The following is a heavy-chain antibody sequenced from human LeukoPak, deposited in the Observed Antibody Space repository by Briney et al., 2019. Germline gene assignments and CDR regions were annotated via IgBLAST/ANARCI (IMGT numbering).Heavy chain of an antibody. J-gene: IGHJ4*02. CDR1: GFTFSSYM. CDR3: ARSSTAAFDY. V-gene: IGHV3-7*03. D-gene: IGHD6-13*01. CDR2: IKQDGSEK. Sequence: GGSLRISCATSGFTFSSYMLSWVRQAPGKGLEWVANIKQDGSEKYYVDSVKGRFTISRDNAKNSLYLQMNSLRAEDTAVYYCARSSTAAFDYWGQGTLVTVSS.